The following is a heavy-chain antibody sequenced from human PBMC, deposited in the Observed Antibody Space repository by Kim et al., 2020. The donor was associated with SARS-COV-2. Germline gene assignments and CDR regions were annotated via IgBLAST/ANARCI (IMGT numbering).Heavy chain of an antibody. CDR2: IKEDGSQK. D-gene: IGHD6-6*01. CDR1: GFTFSRYW. V-gene: IGHV3-7*03. CDR3: VRPSTSPGDY. J-gene: IGHJ4*02. Sequence: GGSLRLSCTASGFTFSRYWMNWVRQAPGEGLESVANIKEDGSQKYYADSVKGRFTISRDNAKNSLFLQMNSLRADDTAVYYCVRPSTSPGDYWGQGTLVT.